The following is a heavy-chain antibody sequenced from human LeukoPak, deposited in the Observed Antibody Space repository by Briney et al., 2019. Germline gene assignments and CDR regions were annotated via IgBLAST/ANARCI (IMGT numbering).Heavy chain of an antibody. V-gene: IGHV5-51*01. Sequence: GESLKISCKGSGYSFTNYWIAWVRQMPGKGLEWMGIINPGDSETRYSPSFQGQVTMSAEKSIRTAYLQWSRLKASDTAVYYCATSNQRVGSSWLPFDYWGQGTLVTVSP. CDR1: GYSFTNYW. J-gene: IGHJ4*02. D-gene: IGHD6-13*01. CDR2: INPGDSET. CDR3: ATSNQRVGSSWLPFDY.